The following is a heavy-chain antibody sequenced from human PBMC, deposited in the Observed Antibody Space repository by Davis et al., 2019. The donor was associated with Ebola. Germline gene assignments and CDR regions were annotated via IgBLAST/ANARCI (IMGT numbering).Heavy chain of an antibody. CDR3: ARGGVRVRYYYYGMDV. J-gene: IGHJ6*02. Sequence: MPSETLSLTCTVSGGSISSYYWSWIRQPPGKGLEWIGYIYYSGSTNYNPSLKSRVTISVDTSKNQFSLKLSPVTAADTAVYYCARGGVRVRYYYYGMDVWGQGTTVTVSS. V-gene: IGHV4-59*12. CDR2: IYYSGST. CDR1: GGSISSYY. D-gene: IGHD3-10*01.